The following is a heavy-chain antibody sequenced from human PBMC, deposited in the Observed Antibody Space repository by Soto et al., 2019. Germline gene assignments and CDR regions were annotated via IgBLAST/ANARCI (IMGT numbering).Heavy chain of an antibody. Sequence: EVHLLESGGGLVKPGGSLRLSCAASGFTFTNAWMTWIRQVPGKGLEWVGRIQSKTDGATTDHAAHVKGRFTISRDDSKTPLYLDMTSLKTEDTALYYCTTSTSSASGTYPQAPFDYWGPGTLVTVSS. CDR3: TTSTSSASGTYPQAPFDY. V-gene: IGHV3-15*07. CDR1: GFTFTNAW. D-gene: IGHD3-10*01. CDR2: IQSKTDGATT. J-gene: IGHJ4*02.